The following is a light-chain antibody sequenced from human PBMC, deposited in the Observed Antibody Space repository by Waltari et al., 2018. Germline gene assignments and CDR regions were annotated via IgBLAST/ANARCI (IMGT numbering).Light chain of an antibody. V-gene: IGKV3-11*01. CDR1: QRVSSY. J-gene: IGKJ2*01. CDR2: DAS. CDR3: QQRSNWRST. Sequence: EFVLTQSPAPLSLSPGERATLSCRPSQRVSSYLAWYQQKPGQAPRLLIYDASNRATGIPARFSGSGSGTDFTLTISSLEPEDGAVYYCQQRSNWRSTFGQGTKLEIK.